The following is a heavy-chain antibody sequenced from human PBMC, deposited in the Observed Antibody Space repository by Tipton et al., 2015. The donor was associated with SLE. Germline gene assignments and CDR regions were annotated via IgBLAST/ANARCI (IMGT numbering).Heavy chain of an antibody. CDR2: INHSGST. J-gene: IGHJ4*02. V-gene: IGHV4-34*01. D-gene: IGHD4-17*01. Sequence: LRLSCAASGFTFSSYEMNWVRQAPGKGLEWIGEINHSGSTNYNPSLKSRVTISVDTSKNQFSLKLTSVTAADTAVYYCARGYGDTGYWGQGTLVTVSS. CDR3: ARGYGDTGY. CDR1: GFTFSSYE.